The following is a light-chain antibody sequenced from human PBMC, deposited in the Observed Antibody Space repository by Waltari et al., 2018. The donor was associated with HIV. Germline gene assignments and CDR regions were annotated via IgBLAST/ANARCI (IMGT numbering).Light chain of an antibody. Sequence: DIQLTQSPSFLSASIGDRVTITCRASQDISRLLAWYQQKPGKPPKLLIYTASTLQSGVPSRFSGSGSGTEFTFTLSSLEPEDFATYFCQHLKTYPITFGQGTRLDIE. CDR2: TAS. CDR1: QDISRL. CDR3: QHLKTYPIT. J-gene: IGKJ5*01. V-gene: IGKV1-9*01.